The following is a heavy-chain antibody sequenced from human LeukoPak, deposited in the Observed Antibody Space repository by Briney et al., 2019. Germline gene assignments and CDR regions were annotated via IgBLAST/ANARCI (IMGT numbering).Heavy chain of an antibody. V-gene: IGHV1-2*02. D-gene: IGHD1-26*01. CDR2: INPNSGDT. CDR1: GYTFTGYY. J-gene: IGHJ5*02. Sequence: ASVKVSCKASGYTFTGYYMHWVRQAPGQGLEWMGWINPNSGDTNYAQKFQGRVTMTRDTSISTAYMELSRLRSDDTAVYYCARGRWELLTANRGGNWFDPWGQGTLVTVSS. CDR3: ARGRWELLTANRGGNWFDP.